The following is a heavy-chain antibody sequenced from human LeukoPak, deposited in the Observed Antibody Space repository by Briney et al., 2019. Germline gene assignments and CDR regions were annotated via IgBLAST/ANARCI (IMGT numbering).Heavy chain of an antibody. V-gene: IGHV3-53*01. CDR2: IYSDGST. CDR3: ARGVGGLDLRAFDI. J-gene: IGHJ3*02. Sequence: GGSLRLSCAASGFTVSSNYMSWVRQAPGEGLEWVSIIYSDGSTYYVESVKGRFTISRDNSMNTLYLQMNSLRAEDTAVYYCARGVGGLDLRAFDIWGQGTMVSVSS. CDR1: GFTVSSNY. D-gene: IGHD1-1*01.